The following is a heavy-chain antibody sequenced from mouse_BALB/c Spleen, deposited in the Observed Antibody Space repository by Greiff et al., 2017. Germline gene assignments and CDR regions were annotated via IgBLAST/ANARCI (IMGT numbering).Heavy chain of an antibody. CDR2: ISSGGGST. CDR1: GFAFSSYD. V-gene: IGHV5-12-1*01. D-gene: IGHD2-1*01. J-gene: IGHJ4*01. CDR3: ARRGGNYGDY. Sequence: EVMLVESGGGLVKPGGSLKLSCAASGFAFSSYDMSWVRQTPEKRLEWVAYISSGGGSTYYPDTVKGRFTISRDNAKNTLYLQMSSLKSEDTAMYYCARRGGNYGDYWGQGTSVTVSS.